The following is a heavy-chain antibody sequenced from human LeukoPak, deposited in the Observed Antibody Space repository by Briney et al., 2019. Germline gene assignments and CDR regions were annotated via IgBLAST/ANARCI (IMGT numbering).Heavy chain of an antibody. D-gene: IGHD3-10*01. J-gene: IGHJ6*02. CDR1: GFTFGNAW. CDR2: VTASAGNT. CDR3: AKGDYYGSGSFFKNGMDV. Sequence: GGSLRLSCAASGFTFGNAWMSWVRQAPGKGLEWVSAVTASAGNTYYADSVKGRFTISRDNSKNTLYLQVNSLRAEDTAVYYCAKGDYYGSGSFFKNGMDVWGQGTTVTVSS. V-gene: IGHV3-23*01.